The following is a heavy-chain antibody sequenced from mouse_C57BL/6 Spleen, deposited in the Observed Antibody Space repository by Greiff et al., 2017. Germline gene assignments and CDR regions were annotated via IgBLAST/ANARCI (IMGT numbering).Heavy chain of an antibody. V-gene: IGHV14-2*01. J-gene: IGHJ2*01. CDR2: IDPEDGET. CDR1: GFNIKDYY. Sequence: EVQLQQSGAELVKPGASVKLSCTASGFNIKDYYMHWVKQRTEQGLEWIGRIDPEDGETKYAPKFPGKATITADTSSNTAYLQLSSLTSEDTAVDYCARVYYYGSSWGYFDYWGQGTTLTVSS. D-gene: IGHD1-1*01. CDR3: ARVYYYGSSWGYFDY.